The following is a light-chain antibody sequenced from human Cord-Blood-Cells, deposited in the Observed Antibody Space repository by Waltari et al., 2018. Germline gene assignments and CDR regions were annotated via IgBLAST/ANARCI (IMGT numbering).Light chain of an antibody. Sequence: QSALTQPPSASGSPGQSFTISCTGTSSDVGGSNYLSWYQQHPGKAPKLMIYEVSKRPSGVPDRFSGSKSGNTASLTVSGLQAEDEADYYCSSYAGSNNYVFGTGTKVTVL. J-gene: IGLJ1*01. CDR2: EVS. CDR3: SSYAGSNNYV. CDR1: SSDVGGSNY. V-gene: IGLV2-8*01.